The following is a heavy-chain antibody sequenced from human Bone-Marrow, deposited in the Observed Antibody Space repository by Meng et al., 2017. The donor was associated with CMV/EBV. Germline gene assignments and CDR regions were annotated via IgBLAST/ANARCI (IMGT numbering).Heavy chain of an antibody. V-gene: IGHV3-33*01. Sequence: GGSLRLSCATSGFTFTYYAMHWVRQAPGKGLEWVAIIWFDGSNKYYADSVKGRFTISRDNSKNTLYLQMSSLSAEDTAVYYCARVSGSYYYFGMDVWGQGTTVTVSS. D-gene: IGHD1-26*01. CDR1: GFTFTYYA. CDR3: ARVSGSYYYFGMDV. CDR2: IWFDGSNK. J-gene: IGHJ6*02.